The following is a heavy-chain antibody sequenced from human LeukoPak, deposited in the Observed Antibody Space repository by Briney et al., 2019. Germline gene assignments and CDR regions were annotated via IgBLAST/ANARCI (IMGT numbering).Heavy chain of an antibody. CDR2: INSDGSST. D-gene: IGHD3-3*01. V-gene: IGHV3-74*01. CDR3: ARVGSLYDFGSGQYYRYYYYMDV. CDR1: GFTFSNYW. Sequence: GGSLRLSCEASGFTFSNYWMHWVRQAPGKGLVWVSRINSDGSSTTYADSVKGRFTISRDNAKNTVYLQMNSLRAEDTAMYFCARVGSLYDFGSGQYYRYYYYMDVWGKGTTVTVSS. J-gene: IGHJ6*03.